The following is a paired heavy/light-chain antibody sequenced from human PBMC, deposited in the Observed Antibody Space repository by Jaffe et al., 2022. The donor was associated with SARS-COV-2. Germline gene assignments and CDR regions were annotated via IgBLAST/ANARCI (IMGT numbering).Heavy chain of an antibody. CDR3: ARVRSRGYCVGGSCYQPRSFDP. CDR1: GGSFSDYF. D-gene: IGHD2-15*01. J-gene: IGHJ5*02. Sequence: QVQLQQWGAGLLKPSETLSLTCAVYGGSFSDYFWTWIRQPPGKGLEWIGEINHSGTTHYNPSLKSRVTISADTSKNQFSLKLSSVTAADTAVFYCARVRSRGYCVGGSCYQPRSFDPWGRGTQVTVSS. CDR2: INHSGTT. V-gene: IGHV4-34*01.
Light chain of an antibody. J-gene: IGLJ3*02. CDR3: GTWDNSLNNWV. Sequence: QSVLTQPPSVSAAPGQKVTISCSGSSSNIGNNYVSWYQHLPGAAPKLLISENNDRPSGIPDRFSGSKSGTSATLDITGLQAGDEAEYYCGTWDNSLNNWVFGGGTKLAVL. V-gene: IGLV1-51*02. CDR2: ENN. CDR1: SSNIGNNY.